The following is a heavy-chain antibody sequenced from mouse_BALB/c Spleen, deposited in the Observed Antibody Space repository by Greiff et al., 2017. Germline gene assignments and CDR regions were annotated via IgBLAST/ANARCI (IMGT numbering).Heavy chain of an antibody. D-gene: IGHD2-14*01. CDR2: IYPGDGDT. CDR3: ATPYRYESGADV. V-gene: IGHV1-87*01. CDR1: GYTFTSYW. Sequence: QVQLQQSGAELARPGASVKLSCKASGYTFTSYWMQWVKQRPGQGLEWIGAIYPGDGDTRYTQKFKGKATLTADKSSSTAYMQLSSLASEDSAVYYCATPYRYESGADVWGAGTTVTVSS. J-gene: IGHJ1*01.